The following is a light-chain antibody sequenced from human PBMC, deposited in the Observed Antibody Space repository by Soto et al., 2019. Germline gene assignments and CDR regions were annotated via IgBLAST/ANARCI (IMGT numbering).Light chain of an antibody. J-gene: IGKJ3*01. CDR1: QSVSTY. CDR3: QQRADWPAT. Sequence: IVLTHSPATLSLSPGARAILSCRASQSVSTYLAWYQQKPGQAPRLLIFDASNRATGIPARFSGSGSGTDFTLTISSLEPEDFAVYYCQQRADWPATFGPGTKVDIK. CDR2: DAS. V-gene: IGKV3-11*01.